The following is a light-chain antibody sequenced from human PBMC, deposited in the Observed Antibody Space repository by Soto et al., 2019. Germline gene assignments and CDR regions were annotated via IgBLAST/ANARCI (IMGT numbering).Light chain of an antibody. Sequence: QSVLTQPASVSGSPGQSITISCTGTSSDVGGYNYVSWYQQHPGKAPKLIIYDVGRRPPGVSNRFSDSKSGNTASLPISGLQAEDEADYYCSSYRSGGTAYVFGTGTKVTVL. CDR3: SSYRSGGTAYV. V-gene: IGLV2-14*03. J-gene: IGLJ1*01. CDR2: DVG. CDR1: SSDVGGYNY.